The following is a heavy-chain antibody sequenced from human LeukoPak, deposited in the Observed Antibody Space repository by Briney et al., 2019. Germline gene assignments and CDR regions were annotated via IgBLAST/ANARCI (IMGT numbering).Heavy chain of an antibody. Sequence: PSETLSLTCTVSGGSISSGGYYWSWIRQHPGKGLEWIGYIYYSGSTYYNPSLKSRVTISVDTSKNQFSLKLSSVTAADTAVYYSARAFMVRAYWYFDLWGRGTLVTVSS. D-gene: IGHD3-10*01. J-gene: IGHJ2*01. V-gene: IGHV4-31*03. CDR2: IYYSGST. CDR3: ARAFMVRAYWYFDL. CDR1: GGSISSGGYY.